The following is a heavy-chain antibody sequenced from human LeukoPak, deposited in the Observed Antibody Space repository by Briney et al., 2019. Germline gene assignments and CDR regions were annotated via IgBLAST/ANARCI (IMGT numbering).Heavy chain of an antibody. CDR3: ARGLIGMGV. Sequence: GGTLSLSCAASGFTFSTYWMSWVRQAPGKGLEWVANIKEEGSERYYVDSVKGRFTISRDNAKNSLYLQMNSLRVEDTAVYYCARGLIGMGVWGQGTLVTVSS. J-gene: IGHJ4*02. CDR2: IKEEGSER. CDR1: GFTFSTYW. D-gene: IGHD5-24*01. V-gene: IGHV3-7*03.